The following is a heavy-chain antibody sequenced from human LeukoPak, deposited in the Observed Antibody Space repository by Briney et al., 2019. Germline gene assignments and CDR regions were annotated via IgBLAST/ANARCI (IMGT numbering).Heavy chain of an antibody. V-gene: IGHV3-13*05. CDR3: ARDRGYCSSTSCYYYGMDV. CDR1: GFTFSSYD. Sequence: GGSLRLSCAASGFTFSSYDMHWARHATGKGLEWVSAIGTAGDPYYPGSVKGRFTISRENAKNSLYLQMNSLRAGDTAVYYCARDRGYCSSTSCYYYGMDVWGKGTTVTVSS. CDR2: IGTAGDP. D-gene: IGHD2-2*01. J-gene: IGHJ6*04.